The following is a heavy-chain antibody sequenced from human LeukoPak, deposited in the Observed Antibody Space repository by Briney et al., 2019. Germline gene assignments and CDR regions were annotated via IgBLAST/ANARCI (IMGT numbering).Heavy chain of an antibody. J-gene: IGHJ4*02. D-gene: IGHD3-22*01. Sequence: GGSLRLSCTTSGFTFGDYAMSWVRQAPGKGLEWAGFIRSKDYGGTTEYAASVKGRYAISREDSKSIAYLQMNSLKTEDTAVYYCGRVSNHYDSSGYYCHWSDYWGQGTLVTVSS. CDR2: IRSKDYGGTT. CDR3: GRVSNHYDSSGYYCHWSDY. CDR1: GFTFGDYA. V-gene: IGHV3-49*04.